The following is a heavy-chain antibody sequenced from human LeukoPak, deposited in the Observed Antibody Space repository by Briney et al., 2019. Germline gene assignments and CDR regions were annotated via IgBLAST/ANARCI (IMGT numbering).Heavy chain of an antibody. J-gene: IGHJ4*02. CDR2: IYSGGST. V-gene: IGHV3-53*05. D-gene: IGHD6-19*01. Sequence: PGGSLRLSCSASGXTVSSNYMSWVRQAPGKGLEWVSVIYSGGSTYYADSVKGRFTISRDNSKNTLYLQMNSLRAEDTAVYYCARDRWGSGWVGYDYWGQGTLVTVSS. CDR1: GXTVSSNY. CDR3: ARDRWGSGWVGYDY.